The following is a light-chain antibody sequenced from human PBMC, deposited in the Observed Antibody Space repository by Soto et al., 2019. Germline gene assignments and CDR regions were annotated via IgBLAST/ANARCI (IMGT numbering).Light chain of an antibody. V-gene: IGKV3-15*01. J-gene: IGKJ4*01. CDR3: QQYNSWVT. CDR2: AAS. Sequence: EIVLTQSPVTLSVSPGERATLSCRASQSISTTLVWYQQKPGQAPRLLIYAASTRATAVPARFSGSGSGTEFTLTIISLQSEDFAVYYCQQYNSWVTFGGGTKVEIK. CDR1: QSISTT.